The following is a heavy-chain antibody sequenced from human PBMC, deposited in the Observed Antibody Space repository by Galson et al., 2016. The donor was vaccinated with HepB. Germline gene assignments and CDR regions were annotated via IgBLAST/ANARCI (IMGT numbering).Heavy chain of an antibody. V-gene: IGHV3-33*01. CDR3: ARVSGESGPDY. D-gene: IGHD3-10*01. CDR1: GSTFSSYG. J-gene: IGHJ4*02. CDR2: IWYDGSNK. Sequence: LRLSCAASGSTFSSYGMHWVRQAPGKGLEWVAVIWYDGSNKYYADSVKGRFTISRDNSKNTLYLQMNSLRAEDTAVYYCARVSGESGPDYWGQGTQVTVSS.